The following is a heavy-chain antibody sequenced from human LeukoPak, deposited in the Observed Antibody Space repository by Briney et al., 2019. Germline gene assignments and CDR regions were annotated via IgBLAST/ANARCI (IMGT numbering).Heavy chain of an antibody. CDR2: IKKDGSEK. Sequence: PGGSLRLSCAASGFTFSSYWMSWVRQAPGNGLEWVANIKKDGSEKSYVDSVKGRFTISRDNAKNSLYLQMNSLRAEDTAVYYCARDKGGTGTNWFDPWGQGTLVTASS. D-gene: IGHD1-1*01. V-gene: IGHV3-7*01. J-gene: IGHJ5*02. CDR1: GFTFSSYW. CDR3: ARDKGGTGTNWFDP.